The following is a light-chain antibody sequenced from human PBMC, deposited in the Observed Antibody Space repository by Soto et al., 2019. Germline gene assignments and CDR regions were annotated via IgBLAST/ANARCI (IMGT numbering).Light chain of an antibody. Sequence: DIQMTQSPSTLSSSVGDRVTITCRASQSISSWLAWYQQKPGKAPNLLICKASSLESGVPSRFSGSGAGTEFTLTVNSLQPDDFATYYCQQYDSYPLTFGGGTKVEIK. CDR3: QQYDSYPLT. J-gene: IGKJ4*01. CDR1: QSISSW. CDR2: KAS. V-gene: IGKV1-5*03.